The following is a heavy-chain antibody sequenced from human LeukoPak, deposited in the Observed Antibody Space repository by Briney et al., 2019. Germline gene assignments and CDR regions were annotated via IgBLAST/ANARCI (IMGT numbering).Heavy chain of an antibody. CDR2: INAGNGNT. CDR1: GYTFTSYA. D-gene: IGHD3-3*01. Sequence: GASVKVSCKASGYTFTSYAMHWVRQAPGQRLEWMGWINAGNGNTQYSQKFQGRVTITRDTSASTAYMELSSLRSEDTAVYYCARDDSLSYYDFWSSTNYYYYGMDVWGQGTTVTVSS. J-gene: IGHJ6*02. CDR3: ARDDSLSYYDFWSSTNYYYYGMDV. V-gene: IGHV1-3*01.